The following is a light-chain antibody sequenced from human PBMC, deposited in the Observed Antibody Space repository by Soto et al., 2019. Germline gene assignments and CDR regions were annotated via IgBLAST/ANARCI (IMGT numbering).Light chain of an antibody. V-gene: IGKV1-5*01. Sequence: DIQMTQSPSPLSASVGDRVTITCRASQSISSWLAWYQQKPGKAPKLLIYDASRLESGVPSRFSGSGSGTEFTLTISRLEPEDFAVYYCQQYGSSPHTFGQGTRLEIK. J-gene: IGKJ5*01. CDR1: QSISSW. CDR3: QQYGSSPHT. CDR2: DAS.